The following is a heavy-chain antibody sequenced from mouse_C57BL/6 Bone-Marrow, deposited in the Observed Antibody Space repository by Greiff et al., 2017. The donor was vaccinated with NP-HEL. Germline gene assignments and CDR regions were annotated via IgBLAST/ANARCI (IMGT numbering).Heavy chain of an antibody. D-gene: IGHD2-4*01. V-gene: IGHV1-54*01. CDR3: ARGGIYYDYAWFAY. CDR2: INPGSGGT. J-gene: IGHJ3*01. CDR1: GYAFTNYL. Sequence: QLQQSGAELVRPGTSVKVSCKASGYAFTNYLIEWVKQRPGQGLEWIGVINPGSGGTNYNEKFKGKATLTADKSSSTAYMQLSSLTSEYSAVYFCARGGIYYDYAWFAYWGQGTLVTVSA.